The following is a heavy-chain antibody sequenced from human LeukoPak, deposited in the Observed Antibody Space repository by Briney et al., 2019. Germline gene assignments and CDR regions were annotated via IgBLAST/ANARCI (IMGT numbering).Heavy chain of an antibody. CDR3: VTYYFDSSGPKKNY. V-gene: IGHV4-34*01. Sequence: SETLSLTCAVYGGSFSGYYWSWIRQPPGKGLEWIGEINHSGSANYNPSLKSRVTISVDTSKKQFSLKLSSVTAADTAVYYCVTYYFDSSGPKKNYWGQGTLVTVSS. D-gene: IGHD3-22*01. CDR1: GGSFSGYY. CDR2: INHSGSA. J-gene: IGHJ4*02.